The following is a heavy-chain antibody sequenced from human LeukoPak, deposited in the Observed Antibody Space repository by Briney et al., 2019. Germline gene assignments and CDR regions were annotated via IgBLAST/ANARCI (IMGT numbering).Heavy chain of an antibody. D-gene: IGHD3-22*01. Sequence: PSETLSLTCTGSGGSISSYYWSWIRQPPGKGLEWIGYIYYSGSTNYNPSLKSRVTISVDTSKNQFSLKLSSVTAADTAVYYCARDRPTYYYDSSGYYPWYDMDVWGQGTTVTVSS. CDR2: IYYSGST. J-gene: IGHJ6*02. V-gene: IGHV4-59*01. CDR1: GGSISSYY. CDR3: ARDRPTYYYDSSGYYPWYDMDV.